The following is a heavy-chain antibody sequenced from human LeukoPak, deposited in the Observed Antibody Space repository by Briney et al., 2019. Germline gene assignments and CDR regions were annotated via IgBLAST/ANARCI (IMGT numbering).Heavy chain of an antibody. D-gene: IGHD2-21*02. CDR2: INADDGNT. Sequence: ASVKVSCKTSGYIFTTYAIHWVRQAPGRGLEWMGLINADDGNTRYSQKFQGRVTITRDTSASTAYMELSSLRSEDTAVYYCARGEDIVVVTAYDYWGQGTLVTVSS. CDR3: ARGEDIVVVTAYDY. CDR1: GYIFTTYA. J-gene: IGHJ4*02. V-gene: IGHV1-3*01.